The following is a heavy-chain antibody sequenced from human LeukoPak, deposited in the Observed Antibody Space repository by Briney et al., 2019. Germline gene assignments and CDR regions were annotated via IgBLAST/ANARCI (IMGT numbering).Heavy chain of an antibody. V-gene: IGHV3-30*18. CDR2: ISDDGSNK. CDR3: AKDSGIAVAGIFDY. Sequence: GRSLRLSCAASGFTFSSYGMHWVRQAPGKGLEWVAVISDDGSNKYYADSVKGRFTISRDNSKNTLYLQMNSLRAEDTAVYYCAKDSGIAVAGIFDYWGQGTLVTVSS. D-gene: IGHD6-19*01. CDR1: GFTFSSYG. J-gene: IGHJ4*02.